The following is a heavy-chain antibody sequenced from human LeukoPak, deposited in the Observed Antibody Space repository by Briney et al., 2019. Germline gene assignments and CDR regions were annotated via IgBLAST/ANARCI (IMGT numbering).Heavy chain of an antibody. D-gene: IGHD6-19*01. J-gene: IGHJ3*02. V-gene: IGHV1-69*13. CDR3: ARDGWREEDI. Sequence: GASVKVSCKASGGTFSSYAISWVRQAPGQGLEWMGGIIPIFGTANYAQKFQGRVTITADESTSTAYMELSSLRSEGTAVYYCARDGWREEDIWGQGTMVTVSS. CDR2: IIPIFGTA. CDR1: GGTFSSYA.